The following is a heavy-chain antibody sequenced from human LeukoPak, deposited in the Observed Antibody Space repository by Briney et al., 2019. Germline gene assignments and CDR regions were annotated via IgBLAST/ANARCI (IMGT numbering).Heavy chain of an antibody. CDR1: GGSISSYY. J-gene: IGHJ4*02. CDR2: IYYSGST. V-gene: IGHV4-59*08. Sequence: PSETLSLTCTVSGGSISSYYWSWIRQPPGKGLEWIGYIYYSGSTTYNPSLKSRVTISVDTSKNQFSLKLSSVTAADTAVYYCARRDRMVRGATGYDYWGQGTLVTVSS. CDR3: ARRDRMVRGATGYDY. D-gene: IGHD3-10*01.